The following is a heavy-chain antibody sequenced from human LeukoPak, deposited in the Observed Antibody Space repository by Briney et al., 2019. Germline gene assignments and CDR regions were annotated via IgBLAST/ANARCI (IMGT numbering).Heavy chain of an antibody. J-gene: IGHJ3*01. D-gene: IGHD5-24*01. CDR1: GYGFTSYW. CDR3: ARLPKYFDGSATNDAFDV. CDR2: IYPGDSDT. Sequence: GESLKISCKGSGYGFTSYWIGWVRQMPGKGLEWMGIIYPGDSDTRYSPSFQGQVTISADKSISTAYLQWSSLKASDTAMYYCARLPKYFDGSATNDAFDVWGQGTMVTVSS. V-gene: IGHV5-51*01.